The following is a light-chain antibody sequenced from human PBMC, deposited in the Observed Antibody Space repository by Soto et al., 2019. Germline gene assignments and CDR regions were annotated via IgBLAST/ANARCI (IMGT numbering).Light chain of an antibody. CDR3: SSYTSSSTLV. CDR1: SSDIGGYDY. J-gene: IGLJ2*01. V-gene: IGLV2-14*01. CDR2: DVS. Sequence: QSALTQPASVSGSPGQSITLSCTGTSSDIGGYDYVSWYQRHPGKAPKLIIYDVSNRPSGVSNRFSGSKSGNTASLTISGLQAEDEADYYCSSYTSSSTLVFGGGTQLTVL.